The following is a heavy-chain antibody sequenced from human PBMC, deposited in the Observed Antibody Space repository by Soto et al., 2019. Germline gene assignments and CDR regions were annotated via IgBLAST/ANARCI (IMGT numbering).Heavy chain of an antibody. CDR1: RGTFSSYA. CDR2: IIPIFGTA. J-gene: IGHJ5*02. CDR3: ARGGEQWLVQDWFDP. V-gene: IGHV1-69*12. D-gene: IGHD6-19*01. Sequence: QVQLVQSGAEVKKPGSSVKVSCKASRGTFSSYAISWVRQAPGQGLEWMGGIIPIFGTANYAQKFQGRVTITADESTSTAYMELSSLRSEDTAVYHCARGGEQWLVQDWFDPWGQGTLVTVSS.